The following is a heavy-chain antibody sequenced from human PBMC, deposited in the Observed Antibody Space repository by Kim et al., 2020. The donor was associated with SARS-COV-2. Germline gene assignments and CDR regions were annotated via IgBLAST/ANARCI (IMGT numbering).Heavy chain of an antibody. CDR1: GGSFSGYY. Sequence: SETLSLTCAVYGGSFSGYYWSWIRQPPGKGLEWIGEINHSGSTNYNPSLKSRVTISVDTSKNQFSLKLSSVTAADTAVYYCARARRRPGYYYGMDVWGQGTTVTVSS. J-gene: IGHJ6*02. V-gene: IGHV4-34*01. CDR3: ARARRRPGYYYGMDV. CDR2: INHSGST.